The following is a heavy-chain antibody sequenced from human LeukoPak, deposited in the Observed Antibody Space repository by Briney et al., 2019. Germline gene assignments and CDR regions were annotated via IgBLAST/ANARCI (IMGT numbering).Heavy chain of an antibody. D-gene: IGHD3-10*01. CDR1: GGSISSYY. Sequence: SETLSLTCTVSGGSISSYYWSWIRQPPGKGLEWIGYIYYSGSTNYNPSLKSRVTISVDTSKNQFSLKLSSVTAADTAVYYCARLAGRGSFDYWGQGTLVTASS. CDR2: IYYSGST. CDR3: ARLAGRGSFDY. J-gene: IGHJ4*02. V-gene: IGHV4-59*08.